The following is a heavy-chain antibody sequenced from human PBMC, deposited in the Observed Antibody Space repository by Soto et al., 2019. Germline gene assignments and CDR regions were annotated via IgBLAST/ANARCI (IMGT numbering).Heavy chain of an antibody. V-gene: IGHV3-23*01. Sequence: LRLSCFASALTFGSRPMTGARQAPWEGLQWVSTITDTGGDAKYADSVRGRFVISRDNSKKTLYLQMTSLTAEDSAMYYCARGSTDSYPGSRILDFWGLGTLVTVS. CDR3: ARGSTDSYPGSRILDF. CDR2: ITDTGGDA. J-gene: IGHJ4*02. D-gene: IGHD3-10*01. CDR1: ALTFGSRP.